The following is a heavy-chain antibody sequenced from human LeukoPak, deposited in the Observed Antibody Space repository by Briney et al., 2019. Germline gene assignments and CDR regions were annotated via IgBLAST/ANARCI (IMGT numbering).Heavy chain of an antibody. J-gene: IGHJ4*02. CDR1: GFTFSSYS. CDR3: ARDWGRPTDY. D-gene: IGHD3-16*01. V-gene: IGHV3-21*01. Sequence: PGGSLRLSCAASGFTFSSYSMNWIRQAPGKGLEWVSSISSSSSYIYYADSVKGRFTISRDNAKNSLYLQMNSLRAEDTTVYYCARDWGRPTDYWGQGTLVTVSS. CDR2: ISSSSSYI.